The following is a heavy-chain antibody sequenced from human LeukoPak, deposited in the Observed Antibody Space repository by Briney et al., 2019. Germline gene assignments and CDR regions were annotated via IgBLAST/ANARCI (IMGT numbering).Heavy chain of an antibody. CDR2: IIPIFGTA. J-gene: IGHJ3*02. D-gene: IGHD2-2*02. CDR1: GGTFSSYA. Sequence: SVKVSCKASGGTFSSYAISWVRQAPGQGLEWMGGIIPIFGTANYAQKFQGRVTITTDESTSTAYMELSSLRSEDTAVYYCARDDDCSSTSCYKGDAFDIWGQGTMVTVSS. CDR3: ARDDDCSSTSCYKGDAFDI. V-gene: IGHV1-69*05.